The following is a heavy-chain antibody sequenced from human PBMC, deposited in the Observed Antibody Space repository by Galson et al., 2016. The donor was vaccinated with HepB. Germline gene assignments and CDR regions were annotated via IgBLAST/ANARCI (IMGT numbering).Heavy chain of an antibody. Sequence: SETLSLTCAVSGGSFNSYYWNWIRQPPGKGLQWIGELSHPGSTNYNPSLTSRVCISIVTSKYQLSLKLNSVTAADAAVYYCARPHLGFSVRSHFKRPRIDFWGQGTLVTVSS. J-gene: IGHJ4*02. V-gene: IGHV4-34*01. CDR3: ARPHLGFSVRSHFKRPRIDF. D-gene: IGHD3-16*01. CDR1: GGSFNSYY. CDR2: LSHPGST.